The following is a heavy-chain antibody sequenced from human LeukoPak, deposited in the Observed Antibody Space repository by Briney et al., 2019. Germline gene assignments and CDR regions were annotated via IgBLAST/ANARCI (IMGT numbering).Heavy chain of an antibody. Sequence: GGSLRLSCAASGFSFSSHCVHWVRPAPGKGLVWVSRISDDGSYTSNVDSVKGRFTISRDNVNNMLYLHMNSLRAEDTAVYYCASFGISWRSSYWGQGTLVTVSS. CDR1: GFSFSSHC. D-gene: IGHD2-21*01. V-gene: IGHV3-74*01. CDR2: ISDDGSYT. J-gene: IGHJ4*02. CDR3: ASFGISWRSSY.